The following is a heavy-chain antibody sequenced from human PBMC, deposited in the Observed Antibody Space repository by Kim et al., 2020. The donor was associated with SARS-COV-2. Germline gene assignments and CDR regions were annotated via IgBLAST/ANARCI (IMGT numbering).Heavy chain of an antibody. V-gene: IGHV3-30*01. CDR1: GFTFSSYA. Sequence: GGSLRLSCAASGFTFSSYAMHFFLHSPFNFLYFFSFISYYLINKYYSYSFNFLFTISIDNSKNTLYLQMNSLRAEDTAVYYCARRLYDSNWEQFDPWGHGTLVTVSS. D-gene: IGHD3-22*01. J-gene: IGHJ5*02. CDR2: ISYYLINK. CDR3: ARRLYDSNWEQFDP.